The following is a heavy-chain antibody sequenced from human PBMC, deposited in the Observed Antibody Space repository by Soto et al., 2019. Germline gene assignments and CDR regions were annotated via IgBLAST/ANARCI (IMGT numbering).Heavy chain of an antibody. CDR3: ARDRGGEFPSYYYYMDV. CDR1: GYTFTSYA. Sequence: ASVKVSCKASGYTFTSYAMHWVRQAPGQRLEWMGWINAGNGNTKYSQKFQGRVTITRDTSASTAYMELSSLRSEDTAVYYCARDRGGEFPSYYYYMDVWGKGTTVTVSS. CDR2: INAGNGNT. J-gene: IGHJ6*03. D-gene: IGHD3-10*01. V-gene: IGHV1-3*01.